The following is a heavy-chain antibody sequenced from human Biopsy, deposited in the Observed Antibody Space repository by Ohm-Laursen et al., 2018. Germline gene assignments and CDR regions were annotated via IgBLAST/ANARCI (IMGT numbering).Heavy chain of an antibody. J-gene: IGHJ1*01. Sequence: SSVKVSCKVPGGTFSNYGVNWVRQAPGQGLERLGGNIPILGTGNYAQKFQDRVTVAADTSTSTATMELRSLRSDDTAVYYCATKLTGYFHHWGQGTLVIVSS. CDR3: ATKLTGYFHH. CDR2: NIPILGTG. V-gene: IGHV1-69*06. CDR1: GGTFSNYG. D-gene: IGHD3-9*01.